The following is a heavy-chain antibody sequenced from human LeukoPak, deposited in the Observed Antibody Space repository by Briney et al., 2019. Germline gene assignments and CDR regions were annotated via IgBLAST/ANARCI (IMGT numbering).Heavy chain of an antibody. D-gene: IGHD3-9*01. V-gene: IGHV3-7*01. CDR1: GFTFSSYW. Sequence: GGSLRLSCAASGFTFSSYWMSWVRQAPGKGLEWVANIKQDGSEKYYVDSVKGRFTISRDNAKNSLYLQMNSLRAEDTAVYYCARVEKYFDWFYYYYYMDVWGKGTTVTISS. J-gene: IGHJ6*03. CDR2: IKQDGSEK. CDR3: ARVEKYFDWFYYYYYMDV.